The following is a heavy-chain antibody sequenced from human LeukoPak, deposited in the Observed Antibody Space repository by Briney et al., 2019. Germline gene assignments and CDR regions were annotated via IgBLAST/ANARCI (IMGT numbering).Heavy chain of an antibody. CDR2: VIPVFRTS. CDR1: GGTFRTSG. V-gene: IGHV1-69*13. D-gene: IGHD2-21*01. J-gene: IGHJ5*02. CDR3: ATSENPVAIPIT. Sequence: GASVKVSCKASGGTFRTSGVNWVRQAPGQRLEWMGCVIPVFRTSNYAEKFQDRVSITADESTRTAYMELSSLRSDDTAVYYCATSENPVAIPITWGQGTLVSVSS.